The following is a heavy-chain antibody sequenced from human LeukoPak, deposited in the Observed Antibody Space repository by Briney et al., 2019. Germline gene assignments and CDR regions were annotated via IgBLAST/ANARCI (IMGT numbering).Heavy chain of an antibody. CDR3: ARGRYYYDSRYYYYMDV. CDR2: IYYSGST. J-gene: IGHJ6*03. V-gene: IGHV4-59*12. D-gene: IGHD3-22*01. Sequence: SETLSLTCTVSGGSISSYYWSWIRQPPGKGLEWIGYIYYSGSTNYNPSLKSRVTISVGTSKNQFSLKLSSVTAADTAVYYCARGRYYYDSRYYYYMDVWGKGTTVTVSS. CDR1: GGSISSYY.